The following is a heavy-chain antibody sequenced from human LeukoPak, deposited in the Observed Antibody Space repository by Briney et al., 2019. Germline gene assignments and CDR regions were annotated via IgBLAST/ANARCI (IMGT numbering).Heavy chain of an antibody. Sequence: PSETLSLTCTVSGYPINSGYFWGWVRQPPGKGPDWIESTFHSGSVYYNPSLRSRVTISVDTSKNQVSLKVTSVTAADTALYYCARVVASTSIDSWGQGILVTVSS. V-gene: IGHV4-38-2*02. J-gene: IGHJ4*02. CDR2: TFHSGSV. CDR3: ARVVASTSIDS. D-gene: IGHD2-15*01. CDR1: GYPINSGYF.